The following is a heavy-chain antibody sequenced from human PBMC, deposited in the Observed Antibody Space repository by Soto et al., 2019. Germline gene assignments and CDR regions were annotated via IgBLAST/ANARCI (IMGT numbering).Heavy chain of an antibody. V-gene: IGHV4-30-2*01. CDR1: GDSISSGGFS. CDR2: IYHSGTS. J-gene: IGHJ4*02. CDR3: ARGRLVPAVNFDY. D-gene: IGHD2-2*01. Sequence: PSETLFLTCAVSGDSISSGGFSWSWIRQPPGKGLEWIGYIYHSGTSFYNPSLKSRVTISVDGSKNQFSLKVNSVTAADTAVYYCARGRLVPAVNFDYWGLGTLVTVSS.